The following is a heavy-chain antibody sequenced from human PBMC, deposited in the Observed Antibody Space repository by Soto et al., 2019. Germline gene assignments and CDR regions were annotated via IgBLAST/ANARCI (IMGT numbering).Heavy chain of an antibody. D-gene: IGHD2-21*02. Sequence: EVQLVESGGGLVQPGGSLRLSCAASGFTFRSYSMKWVRQAPGKGLEWVSYISSSGGTIYYADSVKGRFTISRDNAKNSPHLEMNRLREEEKAVYYCARDRYGDYASDYWGQGTLVTVSS. V-gene: IGHV3-48*02. J-gene: IGHJ4*02. CDR3: ARDRYGDYASDY. CDR1: GFTFRSYS. CDR2: ISSSGGTI.